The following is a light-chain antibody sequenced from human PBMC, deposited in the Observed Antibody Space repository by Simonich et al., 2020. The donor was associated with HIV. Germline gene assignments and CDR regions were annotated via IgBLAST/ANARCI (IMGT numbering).Light chain of an antibody. CDR3: QQYYGTPYT. V-gene: IGKV4-1*01. CDR2: WAS. CDR1: QSVLYSSDNKNY. Sequence: DIVMTQSPDSLAVSLGERATINFRYSQSVLYSSDNKNYLAWYQQKPGQPPKLLIYWASTRQSGVPDRVSGTGSGTDFTLTISSLQAEDVAIYYCQQYYGTPYTFGRGTKLEIK. J-gene: IGKJ2*01.